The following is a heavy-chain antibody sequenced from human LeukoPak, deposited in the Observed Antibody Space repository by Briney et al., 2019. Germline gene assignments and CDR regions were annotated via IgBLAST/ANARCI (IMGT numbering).Heavy chain of an antibody. CDR3: ATTSRHRAFYFDY. D-gene: IGHD1-1*01. J-gene: IGHJ4*02. Sequence: SETLFLTCIVSGGSISSSTYYWAWIRQTPVKGLEWIGSIYYSGSTYYNPSLKSRLTISVDTSNNQFSLRLTSVSAADTAVYYCATTSRHRAFYFDYWGQGILVTVSS. CDR1: GGSISSSTYY. V-gene: IGHV4-39*01. CDR2: IYYSGST.